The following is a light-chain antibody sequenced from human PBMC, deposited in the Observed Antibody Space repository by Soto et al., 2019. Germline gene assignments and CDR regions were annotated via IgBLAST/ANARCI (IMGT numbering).Light chain of an antibody. CDR1: QTIYTY. Sequence: DIQMTQSPASLSASVGDRVTIICRASQTIYTYLNWYQQRPGRAPKLLIFSTYKLENGVPSRFTGCGSGTDFTLTINSLQPEDFATYYGQQSYGVPYIFGQGTKLEMK. V-gene: IGKV1-39*01. CDR2: STY. J-gene: IGKJ2*01. CDR3: QQSYGVPYI.